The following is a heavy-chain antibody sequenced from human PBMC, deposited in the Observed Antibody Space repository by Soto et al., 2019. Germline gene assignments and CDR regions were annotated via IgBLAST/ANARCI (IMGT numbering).Heavy chain of an antibody. CDR3: ARGTLLWFGESSRAGFDY. D-gene: IGHD3-10*01. CDR2: IWYDGSNK. V-gene: IGHV3-33*08. Sequence: PGGSLRLSCAASGFTFSSYAMSWVRQAPGKGLEWVAVIWYDGSNKYYADSVKGRFTISRDNSKNTLYLQMNSLRAEDTAVYYCARGTLLWFGESSRAGFDYWGQGTLVTVSS. CDR1: GFTFSSYA. J-gene: IGHJ4*02.